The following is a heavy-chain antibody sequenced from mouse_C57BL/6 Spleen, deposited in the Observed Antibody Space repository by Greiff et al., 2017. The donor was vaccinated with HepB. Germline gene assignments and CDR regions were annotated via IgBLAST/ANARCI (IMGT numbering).Heavy chain of an antibody. Sequence: EVQLVESGGGLVQPKGSLKLSCAASGFSFNTYAMNWVRQAPGKGLEWVARIRSKSNNYATYYADSVKDRFTISRDDSESMLYLQMNNLKTEDIAMYYCVRHYDGSSGAMDYWGQGTSVTVSS. J-gene: IGHJ4*01. CDR3: VRHYDGSSGAMDY. D-gene: IGHD1-1*01. CDR1: GFSFNTYA. V-gene: IGHV10-1*01. CDR2: IRSKSNNYAT.